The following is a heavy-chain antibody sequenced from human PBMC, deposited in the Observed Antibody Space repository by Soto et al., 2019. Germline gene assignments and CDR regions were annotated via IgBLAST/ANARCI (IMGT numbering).Heavy chain of an antibody. V-gene: IGHV4-39*01. CDR2: IYYTGTT. CDR1: GGSMSSSSYY. D-gene: IGHD3-22*01. J-gene: IGHJ5*02. CDR3: SRGSYYYDNSGYYYAS. Sequence: XETLSLTCTVSGGSMSSSSYYWGWIRQPPGKGLEWIGSIYYTGTTYYSPSLKSRVTISVDTSKNQVSLKLSSVTAADTAVYFCSRGSYYYDNSGYYYASWGQGTLVTVSS.